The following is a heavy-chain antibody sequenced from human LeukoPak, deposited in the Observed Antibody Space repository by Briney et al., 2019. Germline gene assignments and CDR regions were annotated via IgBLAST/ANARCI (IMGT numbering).Heavy chain of an antibody. V-gene: IGHV3-23*01. J-gene: IGHJ4*02. CDR1: GFTFSSYG. Sequence: GGSLRLSCAASGFTFSSYGMSWVRQAPGKGLEWVSAISGSGGSTYYADSVKGRFTISRDNAKNSLYLQMNSLRAEDTAVYYCARDPITLVRGVCDYWGQGHLVTVSS. CDR3: ARDPITLVRGVCDY. D-gene: IGHD3-10*01. CDR2: ISGSGGST.